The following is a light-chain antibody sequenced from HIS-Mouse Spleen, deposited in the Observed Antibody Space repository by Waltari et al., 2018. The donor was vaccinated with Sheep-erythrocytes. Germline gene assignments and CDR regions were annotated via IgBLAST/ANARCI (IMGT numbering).Light chain of an antibody. V-gene: IGKV1-5*03. CDR1: QSISSW. CDR3: QQYNSYSPRT. J-gene: IGKJ1*01. Sequence: DIQMNQSPSTLSASVGDRVTITCRASQSISSWLAWYQQKPGKAPKLLIYKASSLESGVPSRFSGSGSVTEFALTISSLQPDDFATYYCQQYNSYSPRTFGQGTKVEIK. CDR2: KAS.